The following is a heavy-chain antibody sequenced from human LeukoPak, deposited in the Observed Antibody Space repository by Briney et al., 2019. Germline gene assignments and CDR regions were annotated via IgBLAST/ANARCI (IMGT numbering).Heavy chain of an antibody. J-gene: IGHJ4*02. V-gene: IGHV3-11*03. CDR2: ISSSSSYT. Sequence: GGSLRLSCAASGFTFSDYYMSWIRQAPGKGLEWVSYISSSSSYTNYADSVKGRFTISRDNAKNSLYLQMNSLRAEDTAVYYCATHPEGWRFFDYWGQGALVTVSS. CDR1: GFTFSDYY. CDR3: ATHPEGWRFFDY. D-gene: IGHD1-14*01.